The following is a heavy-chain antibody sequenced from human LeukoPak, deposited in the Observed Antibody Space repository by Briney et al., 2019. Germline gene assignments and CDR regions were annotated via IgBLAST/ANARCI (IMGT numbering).Heavy chain of an antibody. CDR3: ARVVSYGDYGGFDY. CDR2: INWNGGST. CDR1: GFTFDDYG. Sequence: GGSLRLSCAASGFTFDDYGMSWVRQAPGKGLEWVSGINWNGGSTGYADSVKGRFTISRDNAKNSLYLQMNSLRAEDTALYYCARVVSYGDYGGFDYWGQGTLVTVSS. J-gene: IGHJ4*02. D-gene: IGHD4-17*01. V-gene: IGHV3-20*04.